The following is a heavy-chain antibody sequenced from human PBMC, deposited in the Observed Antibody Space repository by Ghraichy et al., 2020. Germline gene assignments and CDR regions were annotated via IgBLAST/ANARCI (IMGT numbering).Heavy chain of an antibody. CDR3: AHRASHWGYTWFDP. Sequence: SGPTLVKPTQTLTLTCTFSGFSLSTGRVGVGWIRQPPGKALEWLAVIYWDDDKRSSPSLKSRLNITKATSNNQVVLTMTNMDPVDTATYYCAHRASHWGYTWFDPWGQGTLVTVSS. D-gene: IGHD7-27*01. V-gene: IGHV2-5*02. CDR2: IYWDDDK. CDR1: GFSLSTGRVG. J-gene: IGHJ5*02.